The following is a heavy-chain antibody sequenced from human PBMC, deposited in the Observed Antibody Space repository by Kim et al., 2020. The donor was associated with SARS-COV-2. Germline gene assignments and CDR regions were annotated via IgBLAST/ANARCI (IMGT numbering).Heavy chain of an antibody. J-gene: IGHJ4*02. D-gene: IGHD3-22*01. V-gene: IGHV3-48*02. CDR3: ARDYYDSSGYYYSLGY. Sequence: SVKGRFTISRDNAKNSLYLQMNSLRDEDTAVYYCARDYYDSSGYYYSLGYWGQGTLVTVSS.